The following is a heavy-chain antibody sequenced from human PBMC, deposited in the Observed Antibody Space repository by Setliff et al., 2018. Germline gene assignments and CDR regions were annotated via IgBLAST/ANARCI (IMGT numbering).Heavy chain of an antibody. CDR1: GFTFSGYY. CDR3: TFARDGYDVFDI. Sequence: GGSLRLSCAASGFTFSGYYMQWVRQASGKGLEWVGRIRRNADNRAPIYAASVKGRFTISRDDSKNTAYLQMNSLKTEDTAVYYCTFARDGYDVFDIWGQGTMVTVSS. J-gene: IGHJ3*02. D-gene: IGHD5-18*01. V-gene: IGHV3-73*01. CDR2: IRRNADNRAP.